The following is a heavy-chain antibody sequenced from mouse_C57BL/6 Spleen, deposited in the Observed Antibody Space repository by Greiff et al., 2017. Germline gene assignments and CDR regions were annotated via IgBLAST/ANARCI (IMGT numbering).Heavy chain of an antibody. J-gene: IGHJ3*01. Sequence: QVQLQQSGAELVQPGASVKISCKASGYTFTDYYINWVKQRPGQGLEWIGKIGPRSGSTYSNEKFTGKARLTADTTSSAAYMHLRSLTSVDAAVYCCSWGVTTEFAYWGQGTLVTVSA. D-gene: IGHD2-2*01. CDR3: SWGVTTEFAY. CDR2: IGPRSGST. V-gene: IGHV1-77*01. CDR1: GYTFTDYY.